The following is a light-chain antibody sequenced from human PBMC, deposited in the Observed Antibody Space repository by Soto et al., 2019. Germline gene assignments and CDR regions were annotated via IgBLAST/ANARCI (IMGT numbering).Light chain of an antibody. V-gene: IGLV2-11*01. CDR2: DVT. CDR3: CSYAGTYTFV. Sequence: QSVLTQPRSVSGSPGEPVTISCTGTSSDVGGYNYVSWYQQQPDKAPKLMIYDVTKRPSGVPDRFSGSKSDNTASLTISGLQAEDEADYYCCSYAGTYTFVFGTGTKVTVL. CDR1: SSDVGGYNY. J-gene: IGLJ1*01.